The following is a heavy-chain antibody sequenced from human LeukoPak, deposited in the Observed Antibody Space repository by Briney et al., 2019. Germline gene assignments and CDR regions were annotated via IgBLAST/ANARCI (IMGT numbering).Heavy chain of an antibody. CDR2: MNPNSGNT. Sequence: ASVKVSCKASGFTFTSYDINWVRQATGQGLEWMGWMNPNSGNTGYAQKFQGRVTMTRNTSISTAYMELSSLRSEDTAVYYCARGFAAVDKAFDIWGQGTMVTVSS. V-gene: IGHV1-8*01. J-gene: IGHJ3*02. CDR1: GFTFTSYD. D-gene: IGHD6-19*01. CDR3: ARGFAAVDKAFDI.